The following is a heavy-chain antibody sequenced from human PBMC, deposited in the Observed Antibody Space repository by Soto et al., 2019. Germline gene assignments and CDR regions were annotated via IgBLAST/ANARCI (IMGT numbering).Heavy chain of an antibody. Sequence: QVQLVESGGGVVQPGRSLRLSCAASGFTFSSYAMHWVHQAPGKGLEWVAVISYDGSNKYYADSVKGRFTISRDNSKNMLYLPMNSLRAEDTAVYYCARVGYDFCFDYWGQGTLVTVSS. CDR1: GFTFSSYA. V-gene: IGHV3-30-3*01. J-gene: IGHJ4*02. CDR3: ARVGYDFCFDY. CDR2: ISYDGSNK. D-gene: IGHD3-3*01.